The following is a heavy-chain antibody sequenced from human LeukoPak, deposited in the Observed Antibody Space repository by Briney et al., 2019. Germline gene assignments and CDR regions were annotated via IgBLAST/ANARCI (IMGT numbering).Heavy chain of an antibody. CDR2: IYSGGST. V-gene: IGHV3-53*01. J-gene: IGHJ6*02. CDR3: AKGKGPKWGLVINYYYGMDV. Sequence: PGGSLRLSCAASGFTVSSNYISWVRQAPGKGLEWVSIIYSGGSTYYADSVKGRFTISRDNSKNTLYLQMNSLRAEDTAVYYCAKGKGPKWGLVINYYYGMDVWGQGTTVTVSS. D-gene: IGHD3/OR15-3a*01. CDR1: GFTVSSNY.